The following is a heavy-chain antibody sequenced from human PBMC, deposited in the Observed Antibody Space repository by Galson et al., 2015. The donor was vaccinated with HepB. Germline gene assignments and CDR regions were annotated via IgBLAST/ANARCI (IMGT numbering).Heavy chain of an antibody. D-gene: IGHD6-19*01. CDR1: GFIFSSYG. CDR3: VRESVGAVAGNGLDH. J-gene: IGHJ4*02. Sequence: SLRLSCAASGFIFSSYGMHWVRQAPGKGLEWVAVIWYDGSNQYYADSVKGRFTISRDRATKTLYLQMNSLRVEDTAVYYCVRESVGAVAGNGLDHWGRGTLVTVSS. V-gene: IGHV3-33*01. CDR2: IWYDGSNQ.